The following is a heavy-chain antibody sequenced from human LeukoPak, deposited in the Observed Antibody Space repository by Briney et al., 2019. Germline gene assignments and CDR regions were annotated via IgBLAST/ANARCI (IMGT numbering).Heavy chain of an antibody. CDR3: AKNGGYCSGGSCYSGGWFDY. CDR2: ISYDGSNK. V-gene: IGHV3-30*18. J-gene: IGHJ4*02. CDR1: GFTFSSYG. Sequence: GRSLRLSCAASGFTFSSYGMHWVRQAPGKGLEWVAVISYDGSNKYYADSVKGRFTISRDNSKNTLYLQMNSLRAEDTAVCYCAKNGGYCSGGSCYSGGWFDYWGQGTLVTVSS. D-gene: IGHD2-15*01.